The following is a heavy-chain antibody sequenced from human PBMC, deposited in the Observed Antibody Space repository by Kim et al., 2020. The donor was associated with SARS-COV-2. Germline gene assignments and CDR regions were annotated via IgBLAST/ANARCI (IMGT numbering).Heavy chain of an antibody. CDR3: AVEGTGRGYYFDY. Sequence: ASVKVSCKASGYTFTSYAMHWVRQAPGQRLEWMGWINAGNGNTKYSQKFQGRVTITRDTSASTAYMELSSLRSEDTAVYYCAVEGTGRGYYFDYWGQGTLVTVSS. J-gene: IGHJ4*02. D-gene: IGHD1-1*01. CDR2: INAGNGNT. V-gene: IGHV1-3*01. CDR1: GYTFTSYA.